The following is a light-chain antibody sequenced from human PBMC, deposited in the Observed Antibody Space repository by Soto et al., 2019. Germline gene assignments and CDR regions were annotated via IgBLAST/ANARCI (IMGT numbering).Light chain of an antibody. J-gene: IGLJ1*01. CDR3: QSYDRSLSGSF. CDR2: RNT. CDR1: SSNIGGNT. V-gene: IGLV1-40*01. Sequence: QLVLTQSPSASGTPGQRVTISCSGSSSNIGGNTVNWYQQLPGTAPKLLIYRNTYRPSGVPDRFSGSRSATSASLTITGLQAEDEADYYCQSYDRSLSGSFFGTGTKLTVL.